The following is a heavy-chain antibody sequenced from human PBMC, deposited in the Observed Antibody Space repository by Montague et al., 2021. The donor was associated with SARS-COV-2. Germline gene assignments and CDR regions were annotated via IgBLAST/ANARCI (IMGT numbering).Heavy chain of an antibody. V-gene: IGHV4-39*01. CDR1: AGANRDTDYF. D-gene: IGHD3-16*01. CDR2: IYYSGTT. CDR3: ARHRDNLGSLNWFAP. J-gene: IGHJ5*02. Sequence: SETLSLTCTVSAGANRDTDYFWGWICHPSGKGLEWIGSIYYSGTTYHNPSLKSRVTISVDTSKNQFSLKLSSVTAADTAVYFCARHRDNLGSLNWFAPWGQGTLVTVSS.